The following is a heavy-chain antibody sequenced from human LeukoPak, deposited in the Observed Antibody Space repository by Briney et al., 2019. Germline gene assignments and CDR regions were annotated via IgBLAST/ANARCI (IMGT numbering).Heavy chain of an antibody. CDR2: TLYDGSNE. Sequence: PGGSLRLSCAASGFTFSSYWMSWVRQAPGKGLEWVAFTLYDGSNEYYADSVKGRFTIFRDNSKNTLYLQMNSLRAEDTAVYYCAKDGINRYCTSTSCSRYYYMDVWGKGTTVTISS. J-gene: IGHJ6*03. CDR3: AKDGINRYCTSTSCSRYYYMDV. CDR1: GFTFSSYW. V-gene: IGHV3-30*02. D-gene: IGHD2-2*01.